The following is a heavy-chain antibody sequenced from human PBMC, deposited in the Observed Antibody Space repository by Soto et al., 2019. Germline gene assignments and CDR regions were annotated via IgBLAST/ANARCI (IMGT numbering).Heavy chain of an antibody. Sequence: GGSLRLSCAASGFTFSSYWMSWVRQAPGKGLEWVANIKQDGSEKYYVDSVKGRFTISRDNAKNSLYLQMNSLRAEDTAVYYCARVRRRRFLEWSTPYYLDVWGKGTTVTVAS. CDR3: ARVRRRRFLEWSTPYYLDV. CDR2: IKQDGSEK. J-gene: IGHJ6*03. D-gene: IGHD3-3*01. V-gene: IGHV3-7*01. CDR1: GFTFSSYW.